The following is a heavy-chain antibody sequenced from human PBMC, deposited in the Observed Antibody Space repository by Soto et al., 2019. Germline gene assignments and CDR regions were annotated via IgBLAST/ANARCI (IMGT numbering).Heavy chain of an antibody. V-gene: IGHV4-39*01. Sequence: PSETLSLTCTVPGGSISSNIFFWGWIRQPPGKGLEWIGTVYSSGTTKYNPSLESRVTTSIDTSNNQFSLRLISVTAADTAVYYCARAVDPCGGDCHSLVYFDYWGQGTLVTXCS. CDR2: VYSSGTT. D-gene: IGHD2-21*02. CDR3: ARAVDPCGGDCHSLVYFDY. CDR1: GGSISSNIFF. J-gene: IGHJ4*02.